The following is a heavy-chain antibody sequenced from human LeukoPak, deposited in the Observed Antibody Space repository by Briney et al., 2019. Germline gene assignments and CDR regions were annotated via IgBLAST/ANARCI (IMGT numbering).Heavy chain of an antibody. D-gene: IGHD1-26*01. J-gene: IGHJ4*02. V-gene: IGHV4-39*07. CDR3: ASDRRRVGATIG. CDR1: GGSISSSSYY. CDR2: IYYSGST. Sequence: SETLSLTCTVSGGSISSSSYYWGWIRQPPGKGLEWIGSIYYSGSTYYNPSLKSRVTISVDTSKNQFSLKLSSVTAADTAVYYCASDRRRVGATIGWGQGTLVTVSS.